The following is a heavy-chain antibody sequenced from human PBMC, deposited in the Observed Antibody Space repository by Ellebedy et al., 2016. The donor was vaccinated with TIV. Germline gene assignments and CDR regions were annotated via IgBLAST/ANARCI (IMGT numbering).Heavy chain of an antibody. J-gene: IGHJ5*02. CDR1: GGSFSGYF. CDR2: TLPAGTT. V-gene: IGHV4-34*12. D-gene: IGHD6-19*01. Sequence: MPSETLSLTCAVYGGSFSGYFWNRVRQPPGKGLEWIGETLPAGTTNYNPSLTSRVTISLQTSKNQFSLQLTSVTAADTAVYYCARAPLVSVAYSGLGYTWFDTWGQGILVTVSS. CDR3: ARAPLVSVAYSGLGYTWFDT.